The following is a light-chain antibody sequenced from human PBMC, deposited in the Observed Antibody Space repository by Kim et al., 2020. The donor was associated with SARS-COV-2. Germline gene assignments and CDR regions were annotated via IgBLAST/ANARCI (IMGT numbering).Light chain of an antibody. Sequence: APGKTGDITCGGNGIGRKTVHWYQQKPGQAPVLVISHDTDRPSGIPERFSGSNSGNTATLTITRVEPGDEADYYCQVWDTGSDHWVFGGGTQLTVL. V-gene: IGLV3-21*04. CDR1: GIGRKT. CDR3: QVWDTGSDHWV. CDR2: HDT. J-gene: IGLJ3*02.